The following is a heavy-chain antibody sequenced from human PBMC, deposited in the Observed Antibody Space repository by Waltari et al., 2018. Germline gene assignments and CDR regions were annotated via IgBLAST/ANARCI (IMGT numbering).Heavy chain of an antibody. V-gene: IGHV4-34*01. Sequence: QVQLQQWGAGLLKPSETLSLTCAVYGGSFSGYYWSWIHQPPGKGLEWIGEINHSGSTNYNPSLKSRVTISVDTSKNQFSLKLSSVTAADTAVYYCAREAGGVVTPGDYYYYYMDVWGKGTTVTVSS. CDR2: INHSGST. CDR3: AREAGGVVTPGDYYYYYMDV. D-gene: IGHD2-21*02. CDR1: GGSFSGYY. J-gene: IGHJ6*03.